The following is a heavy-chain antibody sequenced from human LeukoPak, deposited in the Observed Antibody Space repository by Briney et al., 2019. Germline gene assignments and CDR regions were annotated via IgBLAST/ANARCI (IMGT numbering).Heavy chain of an antibody. D-gene: IGHD6-6*01. CDR3: AREAPLSIPDEYSSSEAVDYYYYGMDV. J-gene: IGHJ6*02. Sequence: PGGSLRLSCAASGFTFSSYAMNWVRQAPGKGLEWVSYISSSSSTIYYADSVKGRFTISRDNAKNSLYLQMNSLRDEDTAVYYCAREAPLSIPDEYSSSEAVDYYYYGMDVWGQGTTVTVSS. CDR2: ISSSSSTI. V-gene: IGHV3-48*02. CDR1: GFTFSSYA.